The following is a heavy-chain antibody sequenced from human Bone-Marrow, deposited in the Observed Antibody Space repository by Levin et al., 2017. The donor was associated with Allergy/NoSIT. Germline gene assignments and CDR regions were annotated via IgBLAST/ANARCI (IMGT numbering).Heavy chain of an antibody. CDR1: GFTFSSYG. CDR2: IWYDGSNK. D-gene: IGHD3-9*01. V-gene: IGHV3-33*01. J-gene: IGHJ3*02. CDR3: ARDGALNWLLEDAFDI. Sequence: GGSLRLSCAASGFTFSSYGMHWVRQAPGKGLEWVAVIWYDGSNKYYADSVKGRFTISRDNSKNTLYLQMNSLRAEDTAVYYCARDGALNWLLEDAFDIWGQGTMVTVSS.